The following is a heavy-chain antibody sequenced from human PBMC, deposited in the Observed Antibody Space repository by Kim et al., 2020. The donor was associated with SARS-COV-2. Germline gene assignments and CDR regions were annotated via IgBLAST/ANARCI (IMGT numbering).Heavy chain of an antibody. J-gene: IGHJ4*02. CDR3: ARDRGQLWLSY. V-gene: IGHV3-48*03. CDR2: I. Sequence: IYYPDSVKGRFTISRDNAKNSLYLQMNSLRAEDTAVYYCARDRGQLWLSYWGQGTLVTVSS. D-gene: IGHD5-18*01.